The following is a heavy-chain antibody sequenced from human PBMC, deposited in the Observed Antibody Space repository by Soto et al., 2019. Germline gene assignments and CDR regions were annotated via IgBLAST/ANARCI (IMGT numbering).Heavy chain of an antibody. V-gene: IGHV3-7*01. CDR1: GISLSRDW. CDR2: IKPDGSDT. CDR3: AKLLNGVTALDY. Sequence: EVQLVESGGGLVQPGGSLRLSCTASGISLSRDWMTWVRQAPGKGLEWVASIKPDGSDTYYLDSVKGRFTISRDNTKNSLYLQTSSLGAEDTAMYFCAKLLNGVTALDYWGQGTLVTVSS. D-gene: IGHD2-21*02. J-gene: IGHJ4*02.